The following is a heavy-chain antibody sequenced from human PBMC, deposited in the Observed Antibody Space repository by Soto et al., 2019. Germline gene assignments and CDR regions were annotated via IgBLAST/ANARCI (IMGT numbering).Heavy chain of an antibody. D-gene: IGHD3-22*01. Sequence: PGGSLRLSCATSGFTFSTYSMNWVRQAPGKGLEWVSDICSDGSNINYTDSVKGRFTISRDNAKKTLYLQMNSLRPEDTALYYCAKDEYYYSRSGYYIFDSWGQGTLVTVSS. J-gene: IGHJ4*02. V-gene: IGHV3-48*01. CDR3: AKDEYYYSRSGYYIFDS. CDR1: GFTFSTYS. CDR2: ICSDGSNI.